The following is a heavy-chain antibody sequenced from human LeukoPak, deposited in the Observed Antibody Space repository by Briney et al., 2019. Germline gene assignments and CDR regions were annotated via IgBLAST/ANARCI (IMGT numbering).Heavy chain of an antibody. CDR3: ARDSRDYYDSSGYYREYLQH. CDR1: GGTFSSYA. Sequence: SVKVSCKASGGTFSSYAISWVRQAPGQGLEWMGGIIPIFGTANYAQKFQGRVTITADESTSTAYMELSSLRSEDTAVYYCARDSRDYYDSSGYYREYLQHWGQGTLVTVSS. D-gene: IGHD3-22*01. J-gene: IGHJ1*01. CDR2: IIPIFGTA. V-gene: IGHV1-69*01.